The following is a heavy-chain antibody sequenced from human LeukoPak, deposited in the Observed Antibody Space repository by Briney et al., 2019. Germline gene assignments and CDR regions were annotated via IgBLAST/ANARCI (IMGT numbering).Heavy chain of an antibody. V-gene: IGHV1-18*01. CDR2: ISAYNGNT. CDR1: GYTSTSYG. CDR3: AREGTDIVATTGVCYFDY. Sequence: ASVKVSCKASGYTSTSYGISWVRQAPGQGLEWMGWISAYNGNTNYAQKLQGRVTMTTDTSTSTAYMELRSPRSDDTAVYYCAREGTDIVATTGVCYFDYWGQGTLVTVSS. J-gene: IGHJ4*02. D-gene: IGHD5-12*01.